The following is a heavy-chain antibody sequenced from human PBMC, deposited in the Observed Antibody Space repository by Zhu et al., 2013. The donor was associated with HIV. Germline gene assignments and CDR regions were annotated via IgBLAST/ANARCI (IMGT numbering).Heavy chain of an antibody. J-gene: IGHJ4*02. CDR1: GFSFGDYA. CDR3: ARETTVVTYRFDY. D-gene: IGHD4-17*01. V-gene: IGHV3-9*01. CDR2: ISSSSSTI. Sequence: EVQLVESGGGLVQPGRSLRLSCAASGFSFGDYAMHWVRQAPGQGLEWVAGISSSSSTIYYADSVKGRFTISRDNAKNSLYLQMNSLRAEDTAVYYCARETTVVTYRFDYWGQGTLVTVSS.